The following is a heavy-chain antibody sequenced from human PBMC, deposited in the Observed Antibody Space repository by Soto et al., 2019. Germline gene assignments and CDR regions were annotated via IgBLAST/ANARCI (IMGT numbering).Heavy chain of an antibody. V-gene: IGHV4-34*01. Sequence: SETLSLTCAFSCGSFIGYSWNWVRHPPGKGLEWIGEINHRGDTNYNPSLKSRVTISVDTSKNQVSLNLTSVTAADTSVYFCARAPYSSHWNQPWQTPRRPGNYGMDVWGQGTTVTVSS. CDR3: ARAPYSSHWNQPWQTPRRPGNYGMDV. J-gene: IGHJ6*02. CDR2: INHRGDT. CDR1: CGSFIGYS. D-gene: IGHD1-1*01.